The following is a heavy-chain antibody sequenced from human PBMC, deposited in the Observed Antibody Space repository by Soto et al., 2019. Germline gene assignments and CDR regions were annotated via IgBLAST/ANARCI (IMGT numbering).Heavy chain of an antibody. CDR1: GGSISSSSYY. D-gene: IGHD6-6*01. V-gene: IGHV4-39*01. J-gene: IGHJ6*03. Sequence: SETLSLTCTVSGGSISSSSYYWGWIRQPPGKGLEWIGSIYYSGSTYYNPSLKSRVTISVDTSKNQFSLKLSSVTAADTAVYYCAQLGLKYYYYYMDVWGKGTTVTVSS. CDR2: IYYSGST. CDR3: AQLGLKYYYYYMDV.